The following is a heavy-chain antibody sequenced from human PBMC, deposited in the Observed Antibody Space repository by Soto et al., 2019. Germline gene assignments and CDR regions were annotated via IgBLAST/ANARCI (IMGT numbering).Heavy chain of an antibody. J-gene: IGHJ6*02. CDR3: ARTSGYSYEHYYYGMDV. Sequence: ASVKVSCKASGGTFSSYAISWVRQAPGQGLEWMGGIIPIFGTANYAQKFQGRVTITADESTSTAYMELSSLRSEDTAVYYCARTSGYSYEHYYYGMDVWGQGTTVTVSS. CDR2: IIPIFGTA. CDR1: GGTFSSYA. V-gene: IGHV1-69*13. D-gene: IGHD5-18*01.